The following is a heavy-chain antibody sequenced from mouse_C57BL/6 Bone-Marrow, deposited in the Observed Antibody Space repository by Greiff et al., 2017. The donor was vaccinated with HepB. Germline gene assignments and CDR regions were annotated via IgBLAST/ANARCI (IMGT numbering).Heavy chain of an antibody. Sequence: VQLVESGPELVKPGASVKISCKASGYAFSSSWMNWVKQRPGKGLAWIGRIYPGDGDTNYNGKFKGKATLTADKSSSTAYMQLSSLTSEDAAVYFCARNSAVVGGGIDDWGQGTTVTVSS. CDR1: GYAFSSSW. D-gene: IGHD1-1*01. J-gene: IGHJ4*01. V-gene: IGHV1-82*01. CDR2: IYPGDGDT. CDR3: ARNSAVVGGGIDD.